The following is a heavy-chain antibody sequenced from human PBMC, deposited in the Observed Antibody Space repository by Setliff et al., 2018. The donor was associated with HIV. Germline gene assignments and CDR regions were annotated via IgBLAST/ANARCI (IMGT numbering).Heavy chain of an antibody. Sequence: ASLKISCKGSGYRFTSHWIAWVRQMPGKGLEWMGIIYPSDSATAYSPSFQGQITISADKSISTAYLQWSSLKASDTAIYYCARSHFITLFGVIYYPGYFDLWGRGTQVTV. D-gene: IGHD3-3*01. CDR2: IYPSDSAT. J-gene: IGHJ2*01. CDR1: GYRFTSHW. CDR3: ARSHFITLFGVIYYPGYFDL. V-gene: IGHV5-51*01.